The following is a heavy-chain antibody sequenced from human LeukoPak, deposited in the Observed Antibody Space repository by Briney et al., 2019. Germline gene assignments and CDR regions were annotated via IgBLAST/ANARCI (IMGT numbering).Heavy chain of an antibody. Sequence: GGSLRLSCAASGFTFSSYAMHWVRQAPGKGLEWVAVISYDGSNKYYADSVKGRFTISRDNSKNTLYLQMNSLRAEDTAVYYCVLNYGSGSYYLPLWGQGTLVTVSS. D-gene: IGHD3-10*01. V-gene: IGHV3-30-3*01. CDR2: ISYDGSNK. CDR3: VLNYGSGSYYLPL. J-gene: IGHJ4*02. CDR1: GFTFSSYA.